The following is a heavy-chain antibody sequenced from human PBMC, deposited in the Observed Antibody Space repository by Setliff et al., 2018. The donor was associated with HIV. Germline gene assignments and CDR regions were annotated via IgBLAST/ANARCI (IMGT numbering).Heavy chain of an antibody. Sequence: ASVKVSCKASGFTFTEYYIHWVRQAPGQGLEWMGWVSPHGGYTSYAQKFQGRVTMTRDTSISTAYMELSRLRSDDTAVYYCARTLPQYTNLFDYWGQGTLVTVSS. J-gene: IGHJ4*02. CDR3: ARTLPQYTNLFDY. CDR2: VSPHGGYT. V-gene: IGHV1-2*02. CDR1: GFTFTEYY. D-gene: IGHD5-18*01.